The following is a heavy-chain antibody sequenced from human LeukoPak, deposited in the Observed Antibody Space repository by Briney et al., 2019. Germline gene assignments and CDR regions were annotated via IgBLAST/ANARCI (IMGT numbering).Heavy chain of an antibody. CDR3: GRHGGAFEM. Sequence: GGSLRLSCAASGFTFSDAWMNWVRQAPGKGLEWVANIKQDGSEKDYLDSMKGRFTISRDNAKNSLYLQMNSLRVEDTAVYYCGRHGGAFEMWGQGTMVSVSS. CDR2: IKQDGSEK. CDR1: GFTFSDAW. V-gene: IGHV3-7*01. J-gene: IGHJ3*02.